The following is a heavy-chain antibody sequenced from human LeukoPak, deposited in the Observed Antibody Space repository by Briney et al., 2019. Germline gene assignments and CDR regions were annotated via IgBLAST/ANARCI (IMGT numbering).Heavy chain of an antibody. J-gene: IGHJ4*02. CDR3: AKDLSSGWSNFDY. Sequence: GGSLRLSCAASGFTFSSYAMSWVRQAPGEGLEWVSAISGSGGSTYYADSVKGRFTISRDNSKNTLYLQMNSLRAEDTAVYYCAKDLSSGWSNFDYWGQGTLVTVSS. V-gene: IGHV3-23*01. D-gene: IGHD6-19*01. CDR1: GFTFSSYA. CDR2: ISGSGGST.